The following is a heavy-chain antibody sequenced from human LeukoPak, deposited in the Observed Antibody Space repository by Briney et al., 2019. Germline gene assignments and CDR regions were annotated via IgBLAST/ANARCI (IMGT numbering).Heavy chain of an antibody. J-gene: IGHJ5*02. V-gene: IGHV1-18*01. CDR1: GYTFTSYG. D-gene: IGHD3-22*01. CDR2: ISAYNGNT. CDR3: ARDGRYYDSSGYNQWFDA. Sequence: ASVKVSCKASGYTFTSYGISWVRQAPGQGLEWMGWISAYNGNTNYAHKLQGRVTMTTDTSTSTAYMELRSLRSDETAVYYCARDGRYYDSSGYNQWFDAWGQGTLVTVSS.